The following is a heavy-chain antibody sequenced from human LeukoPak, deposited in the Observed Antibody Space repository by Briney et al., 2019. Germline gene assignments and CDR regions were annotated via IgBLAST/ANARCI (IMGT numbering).Heavy chain of an antibody. D-gene: IGHD2-2*01. CDR3: ARDIVVVPAAIAPDY. CDR2: INPNSGGT. J-gene: IGHJ4*02. CDR1: GYTFTGYY. V-gene: IGHV1-2*02. Sequence: ASVKVSCKASGYTFTGYYMHWVRQAPGQGLEWMGWINPNSGGTNYAQKFQGRVTMTRDTSISTAYMELSRLRSDDTAVYYCARDIVVVPAAIAPDYWGQGTLVTVSS.